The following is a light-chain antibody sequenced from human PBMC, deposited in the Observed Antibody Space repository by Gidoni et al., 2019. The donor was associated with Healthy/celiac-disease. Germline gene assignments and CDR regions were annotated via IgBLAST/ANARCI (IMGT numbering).Light chain of an antibody. CDR1: QSISSY. V-gene: IGKV1-39*01. CDR2: AAS. CDR3: QQSYISPLT. J-gene: IGKJ4*01. Sequence: DIQMTQSPSSLSASVGDRVTSTCRASQSISSYLNWYQQKPGKAPKLLIYAASNLQRGVPSRFSGGGSGTDFTLTISSLQPEDFATYYCQQSYISPLTFGGGTKVEIK.